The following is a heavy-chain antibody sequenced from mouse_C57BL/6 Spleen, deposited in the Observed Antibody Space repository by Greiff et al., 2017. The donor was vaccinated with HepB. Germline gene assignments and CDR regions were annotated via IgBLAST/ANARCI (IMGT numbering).Heavy chain of an antibody. Sequence: VQLQQSGPELVKPGASVKISCKASGYAFSSSWMNWVKQRPGKGLEWIGRIYPGDGDTNYNGKFKGKATLTADKSSSTAYMQLSSLTSEDSAVYFCARWGNDGYYVTMDYWGQGTSVTVSS. D-gene: IGHD2-3*01. CDR1: GYAFSSSW. CDR2: IYPGDGDT. V-gene: IGHV1-82*01. CDR3: ARWGNDGYYVTMDY. J-gene: IGHJ4*01.